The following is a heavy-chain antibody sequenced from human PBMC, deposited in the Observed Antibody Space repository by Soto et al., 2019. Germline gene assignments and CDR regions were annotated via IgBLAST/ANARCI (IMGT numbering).Heavy chain of an antibody. V-gene: IGHV3-21*01. CDR1: GFTFSSYS. CDR3: ARVIRITMVRGVISYYYGMDV. J-gene: IGHJ6*02. Sequence: GGSLRLSCAASGFTFSSYSMNWVRQAPGKGLEWVSSISSSSSYIYYADSVKGRFTISRDNAKNSLYLQMNSLRAEDTAVYYCARVIRITMVRGVISYYYGMDVWGQGTTVTASS. D-gene: IGHD3-10*01. CDR2: ISSSSSYI.